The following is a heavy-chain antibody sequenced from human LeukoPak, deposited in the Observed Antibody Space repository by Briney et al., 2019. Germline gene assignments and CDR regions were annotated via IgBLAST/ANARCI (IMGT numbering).Heavy chain of an antibody. Sequence: GGSLRLSCAASGFTFSSYEMNWVRQAPGEGLEWVSYISSSGSAIYYADSVKGRFTISRDNAKNSLYLQMNSLRAEDTAVYYCARGGLAVAGTSVDYWGQGTLVTVSS. CDR2: ISSSGSAI. J-gene: IGHJ4*02. D-gene: IGHD6-19*01. V-gene: IGHV3-48*03. CDR3: ARGGLAVAGTSVDY. CDR1: GFTFSSYE.